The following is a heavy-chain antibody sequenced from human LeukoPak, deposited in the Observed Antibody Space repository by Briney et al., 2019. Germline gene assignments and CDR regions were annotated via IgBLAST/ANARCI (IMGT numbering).Heavy chain of an antibody. CDR2: IYHSGST. CDR3: AREKSPPPWGYDSSGYYYGASFDP. Sequence: SETLSLTCTVSGYSISSGYYWGWIRQPPGKGLEWIGSIYHSGSTYYNPSLKSRVTISVDTSKNQFSLKLSSVTAADTAVYYCAREKSPPPWGYDSSGYYYGASFDPWGQGTLVTVSS. V-gene: IGHV4-38-2*02. D-gene: IGHD3-22*01. J-gene: IGHJ5*02. CDR1: GYSISSGYY.